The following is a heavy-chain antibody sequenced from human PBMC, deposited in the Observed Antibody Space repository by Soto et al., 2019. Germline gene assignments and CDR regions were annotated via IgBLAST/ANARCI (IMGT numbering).Heavy chain of an antibody. CDR3: AKLKGXGAHHYYYYYYGMDV. CDR2: ISGSGGST. Sequence: PGGFLRLSCAASGFTFSSYAMSWVRQAPGKGLEWVSAISGSGGSTYYADSVKGRFTISRDNSKNTLYLQMNSLRAEDTAVYYCAKLKGXGAHHYYYYYYGMDVWGQGTTVTVSS. V-gene: IGHV3-23*01. D-gene: IGHD2-15*01. CDR1: GFTFSSYA. J-gene: IGHJ6*02.